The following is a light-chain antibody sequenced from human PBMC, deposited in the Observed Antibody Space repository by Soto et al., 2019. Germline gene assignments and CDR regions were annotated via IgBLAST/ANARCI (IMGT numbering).Light chain of an antibody. CDR2: GAS. CDR1: QSVSNN. V-gene: IGKV3-15*01. Sequence: EIVMTQSPATLSVSPGEGATLSCRASQSVSNNLVWYQQKPGQAPRLLIFGASTRATGIPARFSGSGSGTEFSITISSLQSEDFAVYYGQQNDDWPAYTFGQGTNLEIK. CDR3: QQNDDWPAYT. J-gene: IGKJ2*01.